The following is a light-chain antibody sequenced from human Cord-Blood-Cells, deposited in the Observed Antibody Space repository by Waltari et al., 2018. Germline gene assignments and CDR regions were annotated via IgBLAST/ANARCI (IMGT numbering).Light chain of an antibody. Sequence: QSALTQPASVSGSPGQSITISCPGTSSDDGSYNLVSWYQQHPGKAPKLMIYEGSKRPSGVSNSFAGSKSGNTASLTISGLQAEVEADYYCCSYAGSSTVFGGGTKLTVL. CDR1: SSDDGSYNL. J-gene: IGLJ3*02. CDR2: EGS. V-gene: IGLV2-23*01. CDR3: CSYAGSSTV.